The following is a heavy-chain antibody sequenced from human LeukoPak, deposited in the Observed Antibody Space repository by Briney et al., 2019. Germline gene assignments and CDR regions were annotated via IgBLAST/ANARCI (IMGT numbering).Heavy chain of an antibody. CDR2: IYASGST. CDR1: GGSISSGDYY. V-gene: IGHV4-61*02. D-gene: IGHD6-6*01. J-gene: IGHJ5*02. Sequence: SETLSLTCTVSGGSISSGDYYWSWIRQPAGKGLEWIGRIYASGSTNYNPSLKSRVTMSVDTSQNQFSLKLTSVTAADTAVYYCARDPSNSSRWFDPWGQGALVTVSS. CDR3: ARDPSNSSRWFDP.